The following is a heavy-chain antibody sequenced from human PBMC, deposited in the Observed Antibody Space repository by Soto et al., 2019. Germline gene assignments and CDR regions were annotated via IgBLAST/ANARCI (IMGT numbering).Heavy chain of an antibody. V-gene: IGHV3-15*07. Sequence: GESLKISCAASGFTFSNAWMNWVRQAPGKGLEWVGRIKSKTDGGTTDYAAPVKGRFTISRDDSKNTLYLQMNSLKTEDTAVYYCTTGYSSGWPDYWGQGTLVTVSS. CDR3: TTGYSSGWPDY. J-gene: IGHJ4*02. CDR1: GFTFSNAW. D-gene: IGHD6-19*01. CDR2: IKSKTDGGTT.